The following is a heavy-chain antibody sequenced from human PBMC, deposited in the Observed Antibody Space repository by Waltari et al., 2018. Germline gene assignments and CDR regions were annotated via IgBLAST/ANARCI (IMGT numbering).Heavy chain of an antibody. J-gene: IGHJ4*02. Sequence: QVQLQQWGAGLLKPSETLSLTCAVSGDSLSVYWWNWNRQPPGKGLEWIGEINHSGSTNYNPSLESRVAISMDTSRNHFSLKVNSVTAADTAVYFCARGDTNSDYWGRGLLVTVSS. D-gene: IGHD2-2*01. CDR1: GDSLSVYW. CDR3: ARGDTNSDY. V-gene: IGHV4-34*02. CDR2: INHSGST.